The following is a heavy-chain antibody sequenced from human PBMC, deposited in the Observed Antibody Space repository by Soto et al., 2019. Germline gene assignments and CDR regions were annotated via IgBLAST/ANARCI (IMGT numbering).Heavy chain of an antibody. D-gene: IGHD4-17*01. CDR1: GGTFSSYA. J-gene: IGHJ5*02. CDR2: IIPIFGTA. V-gene: IGHV1-69*05. CDR3: ARGLNDYGDYANWFDP. Sequence: QVQLVQSGAEVKKPGSSVKVSCKASGGTFSSYAISWVRQAPGQGLEWMGGIIPIFGTANYAQKFQGRVTITXXEXTXXAYKELSSLRSEDTAVYYCARGLNDYGDYANWFDPWGQGTLVTVSS.